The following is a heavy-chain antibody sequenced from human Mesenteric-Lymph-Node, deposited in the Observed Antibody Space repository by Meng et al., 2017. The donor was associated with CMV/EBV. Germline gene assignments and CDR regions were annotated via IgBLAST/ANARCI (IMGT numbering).Heavy chain of an antibody. CDR1: GFTFGDYA. Sequence: GESLKISCTASGFTFGDYAMSWVRQAPGKGLEWVGFIRSKAYGGTTEYAASVKGRFTISRDDSKSIDYLQMNSLKTEDTAVYYCTRVEGVADYYYYGMDVWGQGTTVTVSS. CDR2: IRSKAYGGTT. D-gene: IGHD2-15*01. J-gene: IGHJ6*02. V-gene: IGHV3-49*04. CDR3: TRVEGVADYYYYGMDV.